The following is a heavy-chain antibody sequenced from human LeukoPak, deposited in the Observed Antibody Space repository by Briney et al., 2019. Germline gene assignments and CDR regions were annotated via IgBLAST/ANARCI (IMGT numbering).Heavy chain of an antibody. CDR3: ARVPLWWKLPFDY. D-gene: IGHD4/OR15-4a*01. J-gene: IGHJ4*02. Sequence: NPSETLSLTCGVYGGSCSDSCWSWTRQSPGKGLEWIGDISPRGNTNYNPSLKSRVTISRDTSKNQFSLKLSSVTAADTAIYYCARVPLWWKLPFDYWGQGTLVTVSS. CDR1: GGSCSDSC. CDR2: ISPRGNT. V-gene: IGHV4-34*01.